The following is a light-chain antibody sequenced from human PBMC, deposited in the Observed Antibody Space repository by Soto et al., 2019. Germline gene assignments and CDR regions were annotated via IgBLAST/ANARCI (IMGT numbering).Light chain of an antibody. Sequence: IQLTQSPSSLSASVGDRVTITCRASLGISSFLAWYQQKPGKAPKLLISAASTLQSGVPSRFSGSGSGTDFTLTISNLQPEDFATYYCQQLNSYPRTFGPGTKVDIK. J-gene: IGKJ3*01. CDR3: QQLNSYPRT. CDR2: AAS. CDR1: LGISSF. V-gene: IGKV1-9*01.